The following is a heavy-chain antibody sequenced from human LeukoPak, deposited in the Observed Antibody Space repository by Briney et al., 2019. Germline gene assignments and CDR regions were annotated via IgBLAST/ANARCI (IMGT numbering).Heavy chain of an antibody. CDR3: ARVDWNFP. D-gene: IGHD1-7*01. J-gene: IGHJ4*02. CDR2: INHSGST. V-gene: IGHV4-34*01. CDR1: GGSFSGYY. Sequence: SETLSLTCAVYGGSFSGYYWSWIRQPPGKGLEWIGEINHSGSTNYNPPLKSRVTISVDTSKNQFSLKLSSVTAADTAVYYCARVDWNFPWGQGTLVTVSS.